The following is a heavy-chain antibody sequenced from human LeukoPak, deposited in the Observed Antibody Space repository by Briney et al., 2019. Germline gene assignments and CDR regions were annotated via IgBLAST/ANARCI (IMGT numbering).Heavy chain of an antibody. CDR2: ISSSSYI. D-gene: IGHD6-19*01. Sequence: KSGGSLVLSCAASGFPFSSYSMNWVRQAPGKGLEWVSSISSSSYIYYADSVKGRFTISRDNAKNSLYLQMNSLRAEDTAVYYCASLSSGWLGEYFDYWGQGTLVTVSS. CDR3: ASLSSGWLGEYFDY. V-gene: IGHV3-21*01. CDR1: GFPFSSYS. J-gene: IGHJ4*02.